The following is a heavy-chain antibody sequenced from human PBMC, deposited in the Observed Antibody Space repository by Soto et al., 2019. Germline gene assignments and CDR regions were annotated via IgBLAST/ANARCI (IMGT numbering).Heavy chain of an antibody. J-gene: IGHJ6*02. CDR2: ISYDGSNK. CDR1: GFTFSSYG. CDR3: AKDVRYCSSTSCYGYYYYYYGMDV. V-gene: IGHV3-30*18. Sequence: QVQLVESGGGVVQPGRSLRLSCAASGFTFSSYGMHWVRQAPGKGLEWVAVISYDGSNKYYADSVKGRFTISRDNSKNTLYLQMNSLRAEDTAVYYCAKDVRYCSSTSCYGYYYYYYGMDVWGQGTTVTVS. D-gene: IGHD2-2*01.